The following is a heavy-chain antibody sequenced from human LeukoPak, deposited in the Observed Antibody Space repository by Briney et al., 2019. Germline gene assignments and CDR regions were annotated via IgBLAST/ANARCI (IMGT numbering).Heavy chain of an antibody. V-gene: IGHV1-69*02. J-gene: IGHJ5*02. CDR3: AFDFWSGLREFDP. CDR2: IIPILGIA. Sequence: SVKVSCKASGGTFSSYTISWVRQAPGQGLEWMGRIIPILGIANYAQKFQGRVTITADRSTSTAYMELSSLRSEDTAVYYCAFDFWSGLREFDPWGQGTLVTVSS. CDR1: GGTFSSYT. D-gene: IGHD3-3*01.